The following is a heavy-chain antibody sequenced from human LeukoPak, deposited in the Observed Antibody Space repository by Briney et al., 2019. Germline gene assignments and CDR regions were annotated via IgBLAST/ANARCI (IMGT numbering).Heavy chain of an antibody. Sequence: NSSETLSLTCTVSGYSISSGYYWGWIRQPPGKGLEWIGSIYHSGSTYYNPSLKSRVTISVDTSKNQFSLKLSSVTAADTAVYYCARVKGFHYYYMDVWGKGTTVTVSS. D-gene: IGHD3-10*01. CDR2: IYHSGST. J-gene: IGHJ6*03. CDR1: GYSISSGYY. V-gene: IGHV4-38-2*02. CDR3: ARVKGFHYYYMDV.